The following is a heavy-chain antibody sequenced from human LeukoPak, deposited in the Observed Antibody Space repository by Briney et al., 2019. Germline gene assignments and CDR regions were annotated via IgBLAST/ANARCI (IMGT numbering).Heavy chain of an antibody. Sequence: GVSLRLSCAASGFTFSIYAMNLVRQAPGKGLEWVSAISGSGGSTYYAYSVKGRFTISRDNSKNTLYLKMTSLRAEDTAVYSCANAVSGNYIKGFDYWGQGTLVTVSS. CDR3: ANAVSGNYIKGFDY. CDR1: GFTFSIYA. D-gene: IGHD1-26*01. V-gene: IGHV3-23*01. J-gene: IGHJ4*02. CDR2: ISGSGGST.